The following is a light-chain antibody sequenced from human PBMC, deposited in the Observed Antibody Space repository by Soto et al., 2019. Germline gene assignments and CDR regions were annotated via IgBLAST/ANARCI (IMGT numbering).Light chain of an antibody. CDR1: RSISGW. V-gene: IGKV1-5*01. Sequence: IQMPQAPSSRCGFVGARVTITGRATRSISGWLAWYQQKPGQAPKLLIYDASSLASGVPSRFSGSESGTDFTLTISSLEPEDFATYYCQQYDTYPLAFGGGTKVEIK. CDR3: QQYDTYPLA. J-gene: IGKJ4*01. CDR2: DAS.